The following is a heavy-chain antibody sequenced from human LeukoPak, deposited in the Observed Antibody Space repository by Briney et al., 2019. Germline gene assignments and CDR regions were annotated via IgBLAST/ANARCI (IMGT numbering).Heavy chain of an antibody. D-gene: IGHD1-14*01. CDR1: GFTFSTYP. Sequence: GGSLRLSCAASGFTFSTYPMIWVRQAPGKGPEGVSSISNSGDRTYYADSVRGRFTTSRDNSKNTLYLQMNSLRVEDTAVYYCAKVMTTAQYYWYGMDVWGQGTTVAVPS. CDR3: AKVMTTAQYYWYGMDV. V-gene: IGHV3-23*01. CDR2: ISNSGDRT. J-gene: IGHJ6*02.